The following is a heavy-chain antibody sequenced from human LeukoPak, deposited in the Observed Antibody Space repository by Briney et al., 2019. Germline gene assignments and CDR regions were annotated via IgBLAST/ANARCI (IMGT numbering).Heavy chain of an antibody. V-gene: IGHV3-30-3*01. J-gene: IGHJ4*02. D-gene: IGHD6-19*01. CDR2: ISYDGSNK. CDR1: GFTFSSYA. Sequence: QPGGSLRLSCAASGFTFSSYAMHWVRQAPGKGLEWVAVISYDGSNKYYADSVKGRFTISRDNSKNTLYLQMNSLRAEDTAVYYCARDFDQYSSGWYPWGPLDYWGQGTLVTVSS. CDR3: ARDFDQYSSGWYPWGPLDY.